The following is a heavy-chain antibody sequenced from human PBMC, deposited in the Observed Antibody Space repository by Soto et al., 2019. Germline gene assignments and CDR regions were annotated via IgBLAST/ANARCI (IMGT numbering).Heavy chain of an antibody. D-gene: IGHD3-22*01. CDR3: ARDVGLSYYDSSGYYNWFDP. V-gene: IGHV1-2*02. J-gene: IGHJ5*02. Sequence: RAAVKVSCKASGYTFTDYYIHWVRQAPGQGLEWMGWISPNSGGTNYAQKFQGRVTLTRDTSISTAYMELSRLRSDDTAVYYCARDVGLSYYDSSGYYNWFDPWGQGTLVTVSS. CDR1: GYTFTDYY. CDR2: ISPNSGGT.